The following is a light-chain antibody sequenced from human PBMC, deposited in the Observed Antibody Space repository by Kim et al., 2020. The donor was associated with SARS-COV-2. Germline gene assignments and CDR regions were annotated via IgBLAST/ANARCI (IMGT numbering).Light chain of an antibody. CDR3: QQYSSSPRT. J-gene: IGKJ1*01. Sequence: LAPGERATLSCRASESLIRSFVAWYQQKPGQAPRLLIFGASGRATGIPDRFSGSGSGTDFTLTISRLEPEDFAVYYCQQYSSSPRTFGQGTKVEI. CDR2: GAS. CDR1: ESLIRSF. V-gene: IGKV3-20*01.